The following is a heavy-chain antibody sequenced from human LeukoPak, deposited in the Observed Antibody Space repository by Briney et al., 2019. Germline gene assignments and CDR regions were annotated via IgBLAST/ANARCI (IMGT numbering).Heavy chain of an antibody. CDR3: SRELSGGYFDF. CDR2: INPRDANT. D-gene: IGHD2-15*01. V-gene: IGHV1-46*01. Sequence: ASVKVSCKASGYNFISYHMHWVRQAPGQGLEWMGMINPRDANTYYAQKFQGRVTMTRDTATSTVYMELSCLRSEDTAMYYCSRELSGGYFDFWGQGSLVTVSS. CDR1: GYNFISYH. J-gene: IGHJ4*02.